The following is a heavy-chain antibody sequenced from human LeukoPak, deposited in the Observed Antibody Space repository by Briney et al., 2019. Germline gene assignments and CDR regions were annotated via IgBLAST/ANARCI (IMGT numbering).Heavy chain of an antibody. CDR2: IIPIFGTA. CDR3: ARTSYSNYDQARKNYYYYYYMDV. J-gene: IGHJ6*03. CDR1: GGTFSSYA. V-gene: IGHV1-69*05. D-gene: IGHD4-11*01. Sequence: SVKVSCKASGGTFSSYAISWVRQAPGQGLEWMGGIIPIFGTANCAQKFQGRVTITTDESTSTAYMELSSLRSEDTAVYYCARTSYSNYDQARKNYYYYYYMDVWGKGTTVTVSS.